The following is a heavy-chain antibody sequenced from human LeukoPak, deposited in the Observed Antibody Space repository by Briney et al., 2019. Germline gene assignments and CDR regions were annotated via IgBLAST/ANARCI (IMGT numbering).Heavy chain of an antibody. V-gene: IGHV3-30*02. CDR2: IRYDGSNK. CDR3: AKDYYDSSGYYHAWYFDL. D-gene: IGHD3-22*01. CDR1: GFTFSSYG. Sequence: GGSLRLSCAASGFTFSSYGMHWVRQAPGKGLEWVAFIRYDGSNKYYADSVKGRFTISRDNSKNTLYLQMNSLRAEVTAVYYCAKDYYDSSGYYHAWYFDLWGRGTLVTVSS. J-gene: IGHJ2*01.